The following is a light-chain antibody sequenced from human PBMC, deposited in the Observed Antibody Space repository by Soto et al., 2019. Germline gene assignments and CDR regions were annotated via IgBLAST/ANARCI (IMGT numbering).Light chain of an antibody. CDR2: EVS. V-gene: IGLV2-23*02. CDR3: CSYAGSSTPDV. CDR1: SSDVGSYNL. Sequence: QSALTQPASVSGSPGQSITISCTGTSSDVGSYNLVSWYQQHPGKAPKLMIYEVSKRPSGVSNRFSGSKSGNTASLTISGLQAEDEADHYCCSYAGSSTPDVFGTGTKLTVL. J-gene: IGLJ1*01.